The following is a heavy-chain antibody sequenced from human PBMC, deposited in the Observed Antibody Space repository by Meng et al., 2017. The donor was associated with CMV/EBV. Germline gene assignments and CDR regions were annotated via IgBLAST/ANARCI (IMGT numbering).Heavy chain of an antibody. D-gene: IGHD2-2*01. CDR3: ARAVVVVPAATGWFDP. CDR1: GGSISSYY. Sequence: GSLRPSCPVPGGSISSYYWSWIRQPPGKGLEWIGYIYYSGSTNYNPSLKSRVTISVDTSKNQFSLKLSSVTAADTAVYYCARAVVVVPAATGWFDPWGQGTLVTVSS. J-gene: IGHJ5*02. CDR2: IYYSGST. V-gene: IGHV4-59*01.